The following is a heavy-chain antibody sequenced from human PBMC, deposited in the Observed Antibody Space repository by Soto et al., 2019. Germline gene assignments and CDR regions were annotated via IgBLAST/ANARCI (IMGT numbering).Heavy chain of an antibody. CDR1: GASISSFY. V-gene: IGHV4-59*01. CDR3: ARAAYGSGSYYAPHYYYAMDV. CDR2: IFYTGNT. J-gene: IGHJ6*02. Sequence: SETLLTCTVSGASISSFYWSWIRQPPGKGLEWLGYIFYTGNTNYNPSLKSRVTMSVDTSKNQVSLKLSAVTAADTAVYFCARAAYGSGSYYAPHYYYAMDVWGQGTTVTVSS. D-gene: IGHD3-10*01.